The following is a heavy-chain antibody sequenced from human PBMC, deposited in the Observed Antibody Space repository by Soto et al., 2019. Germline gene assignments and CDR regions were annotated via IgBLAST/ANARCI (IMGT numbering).Heavy chain of an antibody. V-gene: IGHV4-34*01. CDR1: GGSFSGYY. J-gene: IGHJ5*02. CDR3: ARGLPYIVVVVVATRRYRWFDP. CDR2: INHSGST. Sequence: QVQLQQWGAGLLKPSETLSLTCAVYGGSFSGYYWSWIRQPPGKGLEWIGEINHSGSTNYNPSLKRRVTISVDTSKIHFSLKLSSVTAADTAVYYCARGLPYIVVVVVATRRYRWFDPWGQGTLVTVSS. D-gene: IGHD2-15*01.